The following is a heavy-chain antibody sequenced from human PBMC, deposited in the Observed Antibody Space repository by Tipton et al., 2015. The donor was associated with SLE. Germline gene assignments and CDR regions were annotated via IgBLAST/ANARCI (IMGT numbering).Heavy chain of an antibody. CDR2: IYYSGST. CDR3: ASYGGSSWGDAFDI. V-gene: IGHV4-39*07. Sequence: TLSLTCTVSGGSISSSRYYWGWIRQPPGKGLEWIGSIYYSGSTYSNPSLKSRVTISVDTSKNQFSLKLSSVTAADTAVYYCASYGGSSWGDAFDIWGQGTMVTVSS. CDR1: GGSISSSRYY. J-gene: IGHJ3*02. D-gene: IGHD6-13*01.